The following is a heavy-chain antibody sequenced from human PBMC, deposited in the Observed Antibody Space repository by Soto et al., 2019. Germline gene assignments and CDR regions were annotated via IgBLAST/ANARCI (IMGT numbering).Heavy chain of an antibody. D-gene: IGHD3-22*01. CDR2: IIPIFGTA. Sequence: VASVKVSCKASGGTFSSYAISWVRQAPGQGLEWMGGIIPIFGTANYAQKFQGRVTITADESTSTAYMELSSLRSEDTAVYYCVVTMIVVVTTDAFDFWGQGSMVTVSS. J-gene: IGHJ3*01. CDR3: VVTMIVVVTTDAFDF. V-gene: IGHV1-69*13. CDR1: GGTFSSYA.